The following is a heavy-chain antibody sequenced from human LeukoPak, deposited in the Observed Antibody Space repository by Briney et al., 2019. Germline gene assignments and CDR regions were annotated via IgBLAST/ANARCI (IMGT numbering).Heavy chain of an antibody. CDR1: GFTLNGYA. CDR2: ICVRGDDT. Sequence: VGSLRLSRAASGFTLNGYAMCWGPHAPGKGLEWGSYICVRGDDTYSADAAESRFSISRDNYNNTPYLQMNSLRAEDTAVYYCAKGQSRDDFWSGYLPHFDYWGQGTLVTVFS. CDR3: AKGQSRDDFWSGYLPHFDY. D-gene: IGHD3-3*01. J-gene: IGHJ4*02. V-gene: IGHV3-23*01.